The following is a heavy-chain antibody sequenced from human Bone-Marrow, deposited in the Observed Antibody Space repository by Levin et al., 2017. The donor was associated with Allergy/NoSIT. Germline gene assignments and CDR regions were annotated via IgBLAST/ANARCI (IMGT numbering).Heavy chain of an antibody. Sequence: GGSLRLSCKDSGSSFTSYWIAWVRQMPGKGLEWMGSIYPGDSDTRYSPSFQGHVTISADKSISTAYLQWTSLKSSDTAIYYCARQQEQMDPFDMWGQGSLVIVSA. CDR2: IYPGDSDT. J-gene: IGHJ3*02. D-gene: IGHD1-26*01. V-gene: IGHV5-51*01. CDR1: GSSFTSYW. CDR3: ARQQEQMDPFDM.